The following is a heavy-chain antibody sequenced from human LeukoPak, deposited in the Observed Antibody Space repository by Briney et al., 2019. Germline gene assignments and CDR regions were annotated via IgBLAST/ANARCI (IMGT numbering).Heavy chain of an antibody. J-gene: IGHJ5*02. CDR2: IHHSGST. D-gene: IGHD6-19*01. V-gene: IGHV4-4*02. Sequence: PSETLSLTCAVFGASISSNDWWIWVRQPPGKGVEWIGEIHHSGSTNYNPSLKSRVTMSVDKSISTAYLQWSSLKASDTAMYYCARLYSSGGNWFDPWGQGTLVTVSS. CDR3: ARLYSSGGNWFDP. CDR1: GASISSNDW.